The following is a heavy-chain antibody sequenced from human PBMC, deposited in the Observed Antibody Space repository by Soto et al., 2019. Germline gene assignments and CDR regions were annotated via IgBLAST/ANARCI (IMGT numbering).Heavy chain of an antibody. Sequence: QVQLQESGPGLVKPSETLSLTCTVSGGSVSSGNYYWSWIRQPPGKGLEWIGYIYYSDYSGTTNYNPSLKSRVTILLDTSKNQFSRKLTSVTAADTAMYYCARGPPDYLRWFGYWGQGTLVTVSS. CDR1: GGSVSSGNYY. D-gene: IGHD3-10*01. CDR2: IYYSDYSGTT. CDR3: ARGPPDYLRWFGY. J-gene: IGHJ4*02. V-gene: IGHV4-61*01.